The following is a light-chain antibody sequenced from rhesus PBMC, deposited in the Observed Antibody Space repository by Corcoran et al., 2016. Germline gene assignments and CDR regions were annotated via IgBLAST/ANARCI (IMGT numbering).Light chain of an antibody. CDR1: QSVSSY. CDR2: GAS. J-gene: IGKJ2*01. CDR3: QKYSSSPYS. Sequence: QVILTQSPATLSLSPGERATLSCRASQSVSSYLAWYQQKPGQAPKLLIYGASSRATGIPDRFSGSGSGTELTLTISSLEPEDFAVYYCQKYSSSPYSFGQGTKVEIK. V-gene: IGKV3-53*02.